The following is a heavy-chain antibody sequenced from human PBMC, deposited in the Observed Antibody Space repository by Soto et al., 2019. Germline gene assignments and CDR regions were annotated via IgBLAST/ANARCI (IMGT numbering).Heavy chain of an antibody. D-gene: IGHD3-22*01. CDR2: ISGSGGST. V-gene: IGHV3-23*04. CDR3: AKVDYYDSSGYYYFDY. J-gene: IGHJ4*02. Sequence: EVQLVESGGGLVQPGGSLRLSCAASGFTFSSYAMSWVRQAPGKGLEWVSAISGSGGSTYYADSVKGRFTISRDNSKNTLYLQMNSLRAEDTAVYYCAKVDYYDSSGYYYFDYWGQGTLVTVSS. CDR1: GFTFSSYA.